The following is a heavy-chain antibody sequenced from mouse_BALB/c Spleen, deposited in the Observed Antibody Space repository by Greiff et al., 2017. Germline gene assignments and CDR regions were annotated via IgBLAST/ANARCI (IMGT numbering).Heavy chain of an antibody. Sequence: EVQLVESGGDLVKPGGSLKLSCAASGFTFSSYGMSWVRQTPDKRLEWVATISSGGSYTYYPDSVKGRFTISRDNAKNTLYLQMSSLKSEDTAMYYCARLRSGYYFDYWGQGTTLTVSS. J-gene: IGHJ2*01. D-gene: IGHD1-3*01. V-gene: IGHV5-6*01. CDR1: GFTFSSYG. CDR3: ARLRSGYYFDY. CDR2: ISSGGSYT.